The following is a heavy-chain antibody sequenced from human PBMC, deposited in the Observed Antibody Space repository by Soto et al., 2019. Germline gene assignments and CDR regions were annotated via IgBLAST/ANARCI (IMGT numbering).Heavy chain of an antibody. CDR1: GGSISSYY. Sequence: SETLSLTCTVSGGSISSYYWSWIRQPPGKGLEWIGYIYYSGSTNYTPSLKSRVTISVDTSKNQFSLKLSSVTAADTAVYYCAREDGSGSYDAFDIWGQGTMVTVSS. CDR3: AREDGSGSYDAFDI. J-gene: IGHJ3*02. CDR2: IYYSGST. D-gene: IGHD3-10*01. V-gene: IGHV4-59*01.